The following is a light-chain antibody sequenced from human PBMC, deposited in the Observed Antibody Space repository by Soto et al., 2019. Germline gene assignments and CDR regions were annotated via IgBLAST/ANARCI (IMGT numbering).Light chain of an antibody. J-gene: IGKJ4*01. CDR1: QSVAGSY. V-gene: IGKV3-20*01. CDR3: QNYGSPVT. CDR2: GAS. Sequence: EIVLTQSPGTLSLSPGERATLSCRASQSVAGSYLAWYQQKPGQAPRLLIYGASSRATAIPDRFSGSGSGTDFTLTIXRLEPEDFAVYYCQNYGSPVTFGGGTKVDI.